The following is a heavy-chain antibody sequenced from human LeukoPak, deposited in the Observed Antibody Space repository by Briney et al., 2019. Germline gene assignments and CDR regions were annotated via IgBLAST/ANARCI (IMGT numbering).Heavy chain of an antibody. CDR1: GVTFRSYG. Sequence: GSLRLSCAASGVTFRSYGVHWVRQAPGKGLEWVALISSDGNDKLYGDSVRGRFTISRDDSKSTLYLQMNSLRAEDTAVYYCTTKVIRGNSGDDYDDWGQGTLVTVSS. J-gene: IGHJ4*02. CDR2: ISSDGNDK. CDR3: TTKVIRGNSGDDYDD. D-gene: IGHD5-12*01. V-gene: IGHV3-30*03.